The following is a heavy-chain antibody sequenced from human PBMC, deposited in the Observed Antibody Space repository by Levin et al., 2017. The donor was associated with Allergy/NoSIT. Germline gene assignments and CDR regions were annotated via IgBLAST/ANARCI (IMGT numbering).Heavy chain of an antibody. CDR2: ISAYNGNT. D-gene: IGHD3-16*02. CDR3: ARAMITFGGVIVNDAFDI. Sequence: GESLKISCKASGYTFTSYGISWVRQAPGQGLEWMGWISAYNGNTNYAQKLQGRVTMTTDTSTSTAYMELRSLRSDDTAVYYCARAMITFGGVIVNDAFDIWGQGTMVTVSS. V-gene: IGHV1-18*01. J-gene: IGHJ3*02. CDR1: GYTFTSYG.